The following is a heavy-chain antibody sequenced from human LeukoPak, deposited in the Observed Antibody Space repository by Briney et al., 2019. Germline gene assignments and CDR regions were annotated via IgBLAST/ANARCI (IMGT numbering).Heavy chain of an antibody. J-gene: IGHJ4*02. CDR1: GFPFSSYW. CDR2: INSDGSST. CDR3: AREDGDSFDY. V-gene: IGHV3-74*01. D-gene: IGHD4-17*01. Sequence: PGGSLRLSCAASGFPFSSYWMHWVRQAPGKRLVWVSRINSDGSSTSYADSVKGRFTISRDNAKNTLYLQMNSLRAEDTAVYYCAREDGDSFDYWGQGTLVTVSS.